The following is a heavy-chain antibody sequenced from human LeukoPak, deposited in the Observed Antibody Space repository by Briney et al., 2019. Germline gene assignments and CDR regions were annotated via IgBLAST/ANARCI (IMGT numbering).Heavy chain of an antibody. J-gene: IGHJ4*02. V-gene: IGHV4-38-2*02. CDR1: GYSISSGYC. D-gene: IGHD6-13*01. Sequence: SETLSLTCAVSGYSISSGYCWGWIRQPPGKGLEWIGSIYHSGSTYYNPSLKSRVTISVDTSKNQFSLKLSSVTAADTAVYYCAREVAAAGREVDYWGQGTLVTVSS. CDR3: AREVAAAGREVDY. CDR2: IYHSGST.